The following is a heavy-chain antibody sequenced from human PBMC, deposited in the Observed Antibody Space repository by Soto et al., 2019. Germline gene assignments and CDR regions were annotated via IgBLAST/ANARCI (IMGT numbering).Heavy chain of an antibody. CDR1: GFSFGASW. CDR2: IKQDGSEK. Sequence: EVQLMESGGGLVQPGGSLRLSCAASGFSFGASWMAWVRQAPGKGLEWVADIKQDGSEKNYVDSVKGRVTISRDNAKNSRYRQMHRLRAEDTAVYYCARDPYYGASDYWGLGTLVTVSS. CDR3: ARDPYYGASDY. J-gene: IGHJ4*02. V-gene: IGHV3-7*01. D-gene: IGHD3-10*01.